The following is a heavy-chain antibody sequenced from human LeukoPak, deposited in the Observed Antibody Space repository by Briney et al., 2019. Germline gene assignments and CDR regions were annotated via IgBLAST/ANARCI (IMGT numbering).Heavy chain of an antibody. CDR2: IRSKAYGETT. D-gene: IGHD3-9*01. CDR3: TASLRYSDWLEDH. V-gene: IGHV3-49*04. J-gene: IGHJ4*02. Sequence: GGSLRLSCRASGFTFGDYAMSWVRQAPGKGLEWVSFIRSKAYGETTEYAASVKGRFTISRDDSKNIAYLQMNSLKTEDTAVYYCTASLRYSDWLEDHWGQGTLVTVSS. CDR1: GFTFGDYA.